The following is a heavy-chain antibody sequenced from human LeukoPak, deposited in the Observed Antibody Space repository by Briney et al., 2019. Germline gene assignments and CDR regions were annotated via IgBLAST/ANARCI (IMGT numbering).Heavy chain of an antibody. CDR2: IYYSGST. D-gene: IGHD2-15*01. J-gene: IGHJ5*02. CDR1: GGSISGYY. CDR3: ASLVVVAANGWFDP. Sequence: PSETLSLTCTVSGGSISGYYWSWIRQHPGKGLEWIGYIYYSGSTYYNPSLKSRVTISVDTSKNQFSLKLSSVTAADTAVYYCASLVVVAANGWFDPWGQGTLVTVSS. V-gene: IGHV4-31*03.